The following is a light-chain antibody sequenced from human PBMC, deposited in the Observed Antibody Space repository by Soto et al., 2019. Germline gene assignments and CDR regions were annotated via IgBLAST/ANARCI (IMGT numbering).Light chain of an antibody. CDR3: FSYAGAGTFV. CDR2: EVN. Sequence: QSVLTQPPSASGSPGQSVAISCTGTSSDVGGYNYVSWYQQHPGKAPKLMIYEVNKRPSGVPDRFSGSKSGNTASLTVSGLQAEDEADYYCFSYAGAGTFVFGTGTKVTVL. CDR1: SSDVGGYNY. J-gene: IGLJ1*01. V-gene: IGLV2-8*01.